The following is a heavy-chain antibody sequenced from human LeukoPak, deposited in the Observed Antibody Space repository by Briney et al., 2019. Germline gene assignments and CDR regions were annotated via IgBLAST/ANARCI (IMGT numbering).Heavy chain of an antibody. J-gene: IGHJ4*02. D-gene: IGHD3-10*01. CDR3: ARDIGTEWFGELLGDY. Sequence: GGSLRLSCAASGFTFSRYWMNWFRQAPGKGLEWVSYISSSGNTIYYADSVKGRFTISRDNAKNSLYLQMNSLRAEDTAVYYCARDIGTEWFGELLGDYWGQGTLVTVSS. CDR2: ISSSGNTI. V-gene: IGHV3-48*03. CDR1: GFTFSRYW.